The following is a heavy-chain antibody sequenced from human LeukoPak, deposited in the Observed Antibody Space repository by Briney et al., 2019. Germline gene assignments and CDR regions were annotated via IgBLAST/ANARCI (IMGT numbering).Heavy chain of an antibody. CDR3: ARDRAAAGIGGSYYYMDV. D-gene: IGHD6-13*01. CDR2: ISSSSSYI. CDR1: GFTFSSYS. J-gene: IGHJ6*03. Sequence: GGSLRLSCAASGFTFSSYSMNWVRQAPGKGLEWVSSISSSSSYIYYADSVKGRFTISRDNAKDSLYLQMNSLRAEDTAVYYCARDRAAAGIGGSYYYMDVWGKGTTVTVSS. V-gene: IGHV3-21*01.